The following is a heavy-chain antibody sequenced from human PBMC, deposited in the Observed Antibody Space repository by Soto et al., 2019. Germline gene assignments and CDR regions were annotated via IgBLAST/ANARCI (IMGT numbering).Heavy chain of an antibody. CDR2: ISYDGSNK. CDR3: ARDRDRIVVVPAAISY. CDR1: GFTFSSYA. J-gene: IGHJ4*02. V-gene: IGHV3-30-3*01. D-gene: IGHD2-2*02. Sequence: GGSLRLSCAASGFTFSSYAMHWVRRAPGKGLEWVAVISYDGSNKYYADSVKGRFTISRDNSKNTLYLQMNSLRAEDTAVYYCARDRDRIVVVPAAISYWGQGTLVTSPQ.